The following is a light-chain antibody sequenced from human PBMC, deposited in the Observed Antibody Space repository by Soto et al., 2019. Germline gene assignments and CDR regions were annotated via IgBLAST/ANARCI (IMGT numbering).Light chain of an antibody. CDR1: QGISSA. CDR3: QQFNNYLIT. J-gene: IGKJ5*01. Sequence: IQLTQSPSSLSASVGDRVTITCRASQGISSALAWYQQKPGKAPKLLIYDASSLESGVPSRFSGSGSGTDFTLTISSLQPEDFATYYCQQFNNYLITFGQVRRLEIK. CDR2: DAS. V-gene: IGKV1D-13*01.